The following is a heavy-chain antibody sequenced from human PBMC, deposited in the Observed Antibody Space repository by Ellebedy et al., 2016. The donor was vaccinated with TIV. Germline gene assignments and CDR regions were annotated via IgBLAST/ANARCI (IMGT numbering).Heavy chain of an antibody. CDR1: GVFLSGYC. Sequence: MPSETLSLTCGVHGVFLSGYCWTWIRQSPEKGLEWIGEVSHRGSTKYNPSLKSQITIVVATSKNMFSLNLTSVTAADTAVYYCAKSGEFLDFVVSEVVSRWFDPWGQGTLVTVSS. D-gene: IGHD2-15*01. V-gene: IGHV4-34*01. CDR3: AKSGEFLDFVVSEVVSRWFDP. J-gene: IGHJ5*02. CDR2: VSHRGST.